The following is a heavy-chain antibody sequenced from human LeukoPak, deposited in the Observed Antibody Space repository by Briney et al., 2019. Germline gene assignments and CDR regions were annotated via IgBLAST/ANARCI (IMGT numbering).Heavy chain of an antibody. CDR2: IKQDGSDR. Sequence: GGSLRLSCAASGFTFSSYAMHWVRQAPGKGLEWVANIKQDGSDRNYVTSVRGRFTISRDNAESSLYLQMNSLRVEDTAVYYCVRNLAVAGTCFDSWGQGTLVTVSS. J-gene: IGHJ4*02. CDR1: GFTFSSYA. CDR3: VRNLAVAGTCFDS. D-gene: IGHD6-19*01. V-gene: IGHV3-7*03.